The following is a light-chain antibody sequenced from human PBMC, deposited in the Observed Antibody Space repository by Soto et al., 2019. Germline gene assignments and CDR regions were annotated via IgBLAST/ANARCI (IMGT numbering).Light chain of an antibody. V-gene: IGKV3-20*01. Sequence: EIVLTQSPGTLSLPPGERATLSCRASQTVSNDFLAWYQQRPGQTPRLLIYGASSRVTDIPDRFSGSGSGTDFTLIINRLEPEDFAVYFCQHYGNSPLTFGGGTKVEIK. CDR2: GAS. CDR3: QHYGNSPLT. CDR1: QTVSNDF. J-gene: IGKJ4*01.